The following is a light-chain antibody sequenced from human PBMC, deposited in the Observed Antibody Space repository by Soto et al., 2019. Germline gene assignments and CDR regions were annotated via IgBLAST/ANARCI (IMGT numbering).Light chain of an antibody. CDR1: QSPLHSDGKTY. CDR3: MRSVQPTIT. V-gene: IGKV2D-29*01. J-gene: IGKJ5*01. CDR2: EVS. Sequence: IAMTQTPLSMSVTPGQPASMSCKSSQSPLHSDGKTYLCWYLQKQGQPPQLXXFEVSSRFSGVPDRFSGSGSGTDGTMKISRVEPEDGGVYYGMRSVQPTITFGQGTRLEIK.